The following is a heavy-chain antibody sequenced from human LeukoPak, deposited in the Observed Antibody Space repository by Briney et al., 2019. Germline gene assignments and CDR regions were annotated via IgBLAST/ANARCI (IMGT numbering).Heavy chain of an antibody. CDR1: RGSTSSYY. CDR2: ISVSGTT. D-gene: IGHD3-22*01. CDR3: ARQSSSYDPFDI. Sequence: SGTLSLTRVVSRGSTSSYYYNWVWPPPGKGLEWIAYISVSGTTNYNPSLKSRVTISVDTSKTQFSLRLSSVTAADTAGYFCARQSSSYDPFDIWGQGTMVTVSS. V-gene: IGHV4-59*08. J-gene: IGHJ3*02.